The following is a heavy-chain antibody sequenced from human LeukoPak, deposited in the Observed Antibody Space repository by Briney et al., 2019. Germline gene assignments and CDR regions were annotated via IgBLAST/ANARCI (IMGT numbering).Heavy chain of an antibody. CDR1: GIAFSTYA. CDR3: AKDTAQGYTYGTIEQDY. J-gene: IGHJ4*02. Sequence: PGGSLRLSCAASGIAFSTYAMSWVRQAPGKGLEWVSVVSESGEITHYADSVKGRFTISRDNSKNTVYLQMNSLRAEDSAVYYCAKDTAQGYTYGTIEQDYWGQGTRVTVSP. CDR2: VSESGEIT. V-gene: IGHV3-23*01. D-gene: IGHD5-18*01.